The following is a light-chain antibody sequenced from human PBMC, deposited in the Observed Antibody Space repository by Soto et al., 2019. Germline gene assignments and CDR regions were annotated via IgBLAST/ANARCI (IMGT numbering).Light chain of an antibody. CDR3: QPWGTGIHYV. Sequence: QLVLTQSPSASDSLGASVKLTCTLSSGHSSYAIAWHQQQPEKGPRYLMKLNSDGSHSTGDGIPDRFSGSSSGAERYLTIASLQSEDEADYYCQPWGTGIHYVFGTGTKLTVL. CDR2: LNSDGSH. CDR1: SGHSSYA. V-gene: IGLV4-69*01. J-gene: IGLJ1*01.